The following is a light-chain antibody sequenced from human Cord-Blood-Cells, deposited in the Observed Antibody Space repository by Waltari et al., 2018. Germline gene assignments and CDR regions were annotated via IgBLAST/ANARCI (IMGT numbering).Light chain of an antibody. Sequence: DIQMTQSPSSGSASVGDRVTITCRASQGISSWLVWYQQKPGKAPKLLSYAASSLQSGVPSRFSGSGSGTDFTLTISSLQPEDFATYYCQQANSFPYTFGQGTKLEIK. CDR3: QQANSFPYT. CDR2: AAS. J-gene: IGKJ2*01. CDR1: QGISSW. V-gene: IGKV1D-12*01.